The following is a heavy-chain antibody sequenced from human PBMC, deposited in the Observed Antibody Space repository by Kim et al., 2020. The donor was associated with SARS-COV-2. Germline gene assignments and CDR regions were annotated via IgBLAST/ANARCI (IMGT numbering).Heavy chain of an antibody. CDR3: ARDLLEWLLTYPYYYYGMDV. D-gene: IGHD3-3*01. Sequence: ASVKVSCKACGYTFTSYGISWVRQAPGQGLEWMGWISAYNGNTNYAQKLQGRVTMTTDTSTSTAYMELRSLRSDDTAVYYCARDLLEWLLTYPYYYYGMDVWGQGTTVTVSS. CDR2: ISAYNGNT. CDR1: GYTFTSYG. J-gene: IGHJ6*02. V-gene: IGHV1-18*04.